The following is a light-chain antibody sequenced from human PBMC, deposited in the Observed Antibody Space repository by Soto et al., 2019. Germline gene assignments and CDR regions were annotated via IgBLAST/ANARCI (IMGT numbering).Light chain of an antibody. CDR1: QSVSSSY. Sequence: EFVLTQSPGTLSLSPGERATLSCRASQSVSSSYLAWYQQKPGQAPRPLIYGASNRATGIPDRFSGSGSGTDFTLTISRLEPEDFAVYYCQHYGSSSRTFGQGTKVEIK. J-gene: IGKJ1*01. V-gene: IGKV3-20*01. CDR2: GAS. CDR3: QHYGSSSRT.